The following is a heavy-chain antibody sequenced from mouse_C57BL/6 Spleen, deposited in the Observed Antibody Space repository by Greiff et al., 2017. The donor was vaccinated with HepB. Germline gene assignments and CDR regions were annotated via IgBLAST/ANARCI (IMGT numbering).Heavy chain of an antibody. CDR1: GYTFTSYW. CDR3: ARGSSGIGWYFDV. J-gene: IGHJ1*03. CDR2: IYPGSGST. Sequence: VQLQQPGAELVKPGASVKMSCKASGYTFTSYWITWVKQRPGQGLEWIGDIYPGSGSTNYNEKFKSKATLTVDTSSSTAYMRRSSLTSEDSAVYYCARGSSGIGWYFDVWGTGTTVTVSS. D-gene: IGHD2-14*01. V-gene: IGHV1-55*01.